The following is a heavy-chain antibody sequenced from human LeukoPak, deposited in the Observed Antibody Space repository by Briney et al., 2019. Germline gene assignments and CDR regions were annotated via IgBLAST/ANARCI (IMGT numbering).Heavy chain of an antibody. Sequence: SETLSLTCTVSGYSISSGYYWGWIRQPPGKGLEWIGSIYHSGSTYYNPSLKSQVTISVDTSKNQFSLKLSSVTAADTAVYYCARDSLWGGDYWGQGTLVTVSS. CDR1: GYSISSGYY. CDR2: IYHSGST. CDR3: ARDSLWGGDY. V-gene: IGHV4-38-2*02. D-gene: IGHD3-10*01. J-gene: IGHJ4*02.